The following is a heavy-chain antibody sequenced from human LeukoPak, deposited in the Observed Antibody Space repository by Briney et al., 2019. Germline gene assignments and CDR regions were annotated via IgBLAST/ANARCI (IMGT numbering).Heavy chain of an antibody. V-gene: IGHV1-2*02. D-gene: IGHD6-13*01. J-gene: IGHJ6*02. Sequence: ASVKVSCKASGYTFTGYYMHWVRQAPGQGLEWMGWINPNSGGTNYAQKFQGRVTMTRDTSISTAYMELSRLRSDDTAVYYCARDTFDLAAARERGMDVWGQGTTVTVSS. CDR1: GYTFTGYY. CDR3: ARDTFDLAAARERGMDV. CDR2: INPNSGGT.